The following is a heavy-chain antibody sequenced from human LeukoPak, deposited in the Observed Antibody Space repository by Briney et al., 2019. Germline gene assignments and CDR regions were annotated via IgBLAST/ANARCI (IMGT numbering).Heavy chain of an antibody. CDR3: ARRPYSGSPNWFDP. CDR2: INLGDSDT. V-gene: IGHV5-51*01. Sequence: GESLNISCAVSGHRFTNHWIGWVRQMPGKGLEWMGIINLGDSDTKYSPSFQGQVTISLDKSISTAYLQWRSLKASDTAMYYCARRPYSGSPNWFDPWGQGTLVTVSS. D-gene: IGHD1-26*01. J-gene: IGHJ5*02. CDR1: GHRFTNHW.